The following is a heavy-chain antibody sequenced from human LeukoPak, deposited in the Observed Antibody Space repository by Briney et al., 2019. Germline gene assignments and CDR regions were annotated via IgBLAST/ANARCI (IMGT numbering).Heavy chain of an antibody. J-gene: IGHJ4*02. V-gene: IGHV1-69*06. CDR1: GGTFSSYA. Sequence: SVKVSCKASGGTFSSYAISWVRQAPGQGLEWMGGIIPIFGTADYAQKFQGRVTITADKSTSTAYMELSSLRSEDTAVYYCARGTSGSYLGVYWGQGTLVTVSS. CDR2: IIPIFGTA. CDR3: ARGTSGSYLGVY. D-gene: IGHD1-26*01.